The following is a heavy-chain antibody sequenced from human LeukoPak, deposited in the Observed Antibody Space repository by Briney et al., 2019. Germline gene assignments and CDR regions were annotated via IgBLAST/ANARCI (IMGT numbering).Heavy chain of an antibody. V-gene: IGHV4-39*01. Sequence: SETLSLTCTVSGGSISSSSYYWGWIRQPPGKGLEWIGCISYSGSTYYNPSLKSRVTISVDTSKNQSSLKLSSVTAADTAVYYCARHSSGWYFPDYWGQGTLVTVSS. D-gene: IGHD6-19*01. CDR3: ARHSSGWYFPDY. CDR1: GGSISSSSYY. CDR2: ISYSGST. J-gene: IGHJ4*02.